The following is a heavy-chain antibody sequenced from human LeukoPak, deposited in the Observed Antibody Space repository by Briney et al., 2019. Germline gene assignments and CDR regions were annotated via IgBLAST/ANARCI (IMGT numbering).Heavy chain of an antibody. J-gene: IGHJ3*02. D-gene: IGHD2-21*01. V-gene: IGHV4-38-2*02. CDR1: AYSITVGTY. CDR3: ARVAWCGGDCWSGAFDI. CDR2: FYHIGSP. Sequence: SETLSLTSTVSAYSITVGTYWAWIRQPPGRGLEWIGSFYHIGSPYSNPPLKSPVTISADTPKNQFSLKLSAVHAAATPWCYSARVAWCGGDCWSGAFDIWGQGTMVTASS.